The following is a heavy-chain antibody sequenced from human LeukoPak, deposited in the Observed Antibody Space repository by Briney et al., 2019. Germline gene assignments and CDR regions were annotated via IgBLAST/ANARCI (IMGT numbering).Heavy chain of an antibody. D-gene: IGHD2-15*01. CDR3: ARVIVVVVAGGNWFDP. J-gene: IGHJ5*02. CDR2: IYYSGST. V-gene: IGHV4-61*01. CDR1: GGFVSSGSYY. Sequence: SETLSLTCTVSGGFVSSGSYYWSWIRQPPGKGLEWLGYIYYSGSTNYNPSLKSRVTISVDTSKNQFSLKLSSVTAADTAVYYCARVIVVVVAGGNWFDPWGQGTLVTVSS.